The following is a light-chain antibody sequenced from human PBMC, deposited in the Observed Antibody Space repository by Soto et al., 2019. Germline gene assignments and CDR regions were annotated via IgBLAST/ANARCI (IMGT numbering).Light chain of an antibody. V-gene: IGLV1-40*01. Sequence: QSVLTQPPSVSGAPGQRVTISCTGSSPNIGAGYDVHWYQQLPGTAPKLLIYGNSNRPSGVPDRFSGSKSGTSASLAITGLQAEDEADYYCQSYESSLSGWVFGGGTKLTVL. J-gene: IGLJ3*02. CDR2: GNS. CDR3: QSYESSLSGWV. CDR1: SPNIGAGYD.